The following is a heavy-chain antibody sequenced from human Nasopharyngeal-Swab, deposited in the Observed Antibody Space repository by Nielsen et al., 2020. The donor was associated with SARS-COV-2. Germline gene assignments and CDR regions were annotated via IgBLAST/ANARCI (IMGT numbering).Heavy chain of an antibody. D-gene: IGHD6-13*01. CDR3: AGLLRQQPHHQFDP. J-gene: IGHJ5*02. CDR2: IYYSGST. Sequence: WIRQPPGKGLEWIGYIYYSGSTNYNPSLKSQVTISVDTSKNQFSLKLSSVTAADTAVYYCAGLLRQQPHHQFDPWGQGTLVTVSS. V-gene: IGHV4-59*01.